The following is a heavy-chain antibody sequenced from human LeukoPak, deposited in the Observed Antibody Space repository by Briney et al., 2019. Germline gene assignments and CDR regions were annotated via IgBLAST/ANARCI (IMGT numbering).Heavy chain of an antibody. CDR2: ISRNSTYI. V-gene: IGHV3-21*01. Sequence: GGSLRLSCAASGFTFSDNIMNWVRQAPGKGLEWVASISRNSTYIHYADSVKGRFTISRDNARNSLFLQMNSLRAEDTAIYYCARDEGYYFDSWGQGTQVTVSS. CDR1: GFTFSDNI. CDR3: ARDEGYYFDS. J-gene: IGHJ4*02.